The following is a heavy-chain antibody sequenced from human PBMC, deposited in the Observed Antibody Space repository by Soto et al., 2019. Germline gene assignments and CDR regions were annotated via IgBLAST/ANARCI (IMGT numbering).Heavy chain of an antibody. CDR1: GFTFDDYG. Sequence: EVQLVESGGGVVRPGGSLRLSCAASGFTFDDYGMSWVRQAPGKGLEWVSGISWNGGSTGYADSVKGRFTISRDNAKNSLDLQMNSLRGEDTALYYCARGRPVAGYYYYGMDVWGQGTTVTVSS. CDR3: ARGRPVAGYYYYGMDV. D-gene: IGHD6-19*01. CDR2: ISWNGGST. V-gene: IGHV3-20*04. J-gene: IGHJ6*02.